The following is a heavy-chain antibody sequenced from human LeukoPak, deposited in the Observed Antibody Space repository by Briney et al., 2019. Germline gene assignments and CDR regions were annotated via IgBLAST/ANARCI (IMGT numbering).Heavy chain of an antibody. CDR1: GGSISSGSYY. D-gene: IGHD2/OR15-2a*01. V-gene: IGHV4-61*09. J-gene: IGHJ3*02. CDR3: ARDSHAYFDAFDI. Sequence: SETLSLTCTVSGGSISSGSYYWSWIRQPAGKGLEWIGHIYTSGSTNYNPSLKSRVTISVDTSKNQFSLKLSSVTAADTAVYFCARDSHAYFDAFDIWGQGTMVTVSS. CDR2: IYTSGST.